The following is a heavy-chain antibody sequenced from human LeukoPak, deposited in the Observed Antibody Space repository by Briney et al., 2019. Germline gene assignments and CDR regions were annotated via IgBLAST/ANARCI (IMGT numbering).Heavy chain of an antibody. CDR2: IWYDGSNK. Sequence: GGSLRLSCAASGFTFSSYGMHWVRQAPGKGLEWVAVIWYDGSNKYYADSVKGRFTISRDNSKNTLYLQMNSLRAEDTAVYYCARVARYDFWSGYLNFDYWGQGTLVTVSS. D-gene: IGHD3-3*01. V-gene: IGHV3-33*01. CDR3: ARVARYDFWSGYLNFDY. J-gene: IGHJ4*02. CDR1: GFTFSSYG.